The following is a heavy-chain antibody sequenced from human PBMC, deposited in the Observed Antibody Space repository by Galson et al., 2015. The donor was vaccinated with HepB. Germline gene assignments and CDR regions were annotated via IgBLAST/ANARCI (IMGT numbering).Heavy chain of an antibody. Sequence: SVKVSCKVSGYTLTELSMHWVRQAPGKGLEWMGGFDPEDGETIYAQKFQGRVTMTEDTSTDTAYMELSSPRSEDTAVYYCATVTTMVRGVRPVRYFDLWGRCTLVAVSA. V-gene: IGHV1-24*01. CDR3: ATVTTMVRGVRPVRYFDL. CDR2: FDPEDGET. CDR1: GYTLTELS. J-gene: IGHJ2*01. D-gene: IGHD3-10*01.